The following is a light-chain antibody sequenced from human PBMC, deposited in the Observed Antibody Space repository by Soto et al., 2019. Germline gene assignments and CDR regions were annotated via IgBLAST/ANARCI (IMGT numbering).Light chain of an antibody. CDR2: DTS. CDR1: QSVSIH. V-gene: IGKV3-11*01. J-gene: IGKJ5*01. Sequence: EIVMTQSPATLSVSPGERATLSCRASQSVSIHLAWYQQKPGQAPRLLIYDTSTRATGIPARFSGSGSGTDFTLTISSLEPEDFAVYYCQQRSNWPTFGQGTQLEIK. CDR3: QQRSNWPT.